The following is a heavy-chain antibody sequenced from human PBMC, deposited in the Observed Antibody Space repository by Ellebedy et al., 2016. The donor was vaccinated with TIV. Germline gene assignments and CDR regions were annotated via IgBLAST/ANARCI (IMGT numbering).Heavy chain of an antibody. CDR3: ARDSGWYGEGWFDP. V-gene: IGHV3-30*03. D-gene: IGHD6-19*01. CDR1: GFTFSNFG. CDR2: ISYDGSNK. J-gene: IGHJ5*02. Sequence: GGSLRLXCAASGFTFSNFGMHWVRQAPGKGLEWVAVISYDGSNKYYADSVKGRFTISRDNSKNTLYLQMNSLRAEDTAVYYCARDSGWYGEGWFDPWGQGTLVTVSS.